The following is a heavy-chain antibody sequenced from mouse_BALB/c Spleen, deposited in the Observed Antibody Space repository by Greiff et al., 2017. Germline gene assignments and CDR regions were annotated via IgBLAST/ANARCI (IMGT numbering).Heavy chain of an antibody. J-gene: IGHJ3*01. CDR2: ISSGGST. CDR3: ARETDYDWFAY. D-gene: IGHD2-4*01. Sequence: EVQLVESGGGLVKPGGSLKLSCAASGFTFSSYAMSWVRQTPEKRLEWVASISSGGSTYYPDSVKGRFTISRDNARNILYLQMSSLRSEDTAMYYCARETDYDWFAYWGQGTLVTVSA. V-gene: IGHV5-6-5*01. CDR1: GFTFSSYA.